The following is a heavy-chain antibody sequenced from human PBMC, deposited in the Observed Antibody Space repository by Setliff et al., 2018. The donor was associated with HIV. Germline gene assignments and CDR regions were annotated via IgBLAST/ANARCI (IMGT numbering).Heavy chain of an antibody. J-gene: IGHJ6*03. CDR1: GYTFAGYY. CDR2: INPNSGGT. D-gene: IGHD7-27*01. V-gene: IGHV1-2*04. Sequence: GASVEVSCKASGYTFAGYYIHWVRQAPGQGLEWMGWINPNSGGTNYAQKFQGWVTMTRDTSISTAYMELSRLRSDDTAVYYCARDSKGHGSNWGPPGGYYMDVWGKGTTVTVSS. CDR3: ARDSKGHGSNWGPPGGYYMDV.